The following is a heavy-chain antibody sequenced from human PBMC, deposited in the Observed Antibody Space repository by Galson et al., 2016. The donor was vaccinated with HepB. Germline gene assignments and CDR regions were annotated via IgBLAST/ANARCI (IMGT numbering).Heavy chain of an antibody. CDR1: GFSFSSFA. CDR3: AKEGGTATTPQTFDY. CDR2: ISYDGSNS. Sequence: SLRLSCAASGFSFSSFAMHWVRQAPGKGLEWVAVISYDGSNSFYADSVKGRFTISRDNSKKKVDMQMNSRRVEDTAVYYCAKEGGTATTPQTFDYRGQGTLVTVSS. J-gene: IGHJ4*02. D-gene: IGHD5-18*01. V-gene: IGHV3-30*18.